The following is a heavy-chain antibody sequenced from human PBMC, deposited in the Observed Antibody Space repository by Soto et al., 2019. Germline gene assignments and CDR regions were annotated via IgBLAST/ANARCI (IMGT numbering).Heavy chain of an antibody. J-gene: IGHJ6*02. CDR3: ARDDIVVVPAAPGLPHYGMDV. V-gene: IGHV1-18*01. CDR2: ISAYNGNT. D-gene: IGHD2-2*01. Sequence: GASVKVSCKASGYTFTSYGISWVRQAPGQGLEWMGWISAYNGNTNYAQKLQGRVTMTTDTSTSTAYMELRSLRSDDTAVYYCARDDIVVVPAAPGLPHYGMDVWGQGTTVTVSS. CDR1: GYTFTSYG.